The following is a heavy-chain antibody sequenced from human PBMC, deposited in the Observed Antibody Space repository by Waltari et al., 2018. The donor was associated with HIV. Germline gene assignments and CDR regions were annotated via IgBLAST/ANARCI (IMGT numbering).Heavy chain of an antibody. CDR3: ARDPGGADAFDF. CDR2: ISYDGSNK. J-gene: IGHJ3*01. D-gene: IGHD3-16*01. V-gene: IGHV3-30*03. Sequence: QVQLVESGGGVVQPGRSLRLSCAASGFTFGFTFGSYGMHWVRQAPGKGLEWVAVISYDGSNKYYADSVKGRFNISRDNAKNSLYLQMNSLRDEDTAVYYCARDPGGADAFDFWGQGTMVTVSS. CDR1: GFTFGFTFGSYG.